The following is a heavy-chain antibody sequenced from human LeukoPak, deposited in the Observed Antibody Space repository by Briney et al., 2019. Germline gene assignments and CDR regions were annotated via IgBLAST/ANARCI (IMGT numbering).Heavy chain of an antibody. D-gene: IGHD6-13*01. CDR3: ARGIAAAGDHWFDP. V-gene: IGHV3-30-3*01. CDR2: ISYDGSNK. J-gene: IGHJ5*02. Sequence: GRSLRLSCAASGFTFSGYAMHWVRQAPGKGLEWVAVISYDGSNKYYADSVKGRFTISRDNSKNTLYLQMNSLRAEDTAVYYCARGIAAAGDHWFDPWGQGTLVTVSS. CDR1: GFTFSGYA.